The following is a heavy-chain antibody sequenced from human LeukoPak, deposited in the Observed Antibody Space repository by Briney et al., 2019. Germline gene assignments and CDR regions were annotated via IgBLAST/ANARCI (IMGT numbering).Heavy chain of an antibody. CDR2: INPSGGST. D-gene: IGHD5-12*01. Sequence: GASVKVSCKASGYTFTSYYMHWVRQAPGQGLEWMGIINPSGGSTSYAQKFQGRVTMTRDTSTSTVYMELSSLRSEDTAVYYCARVGGYDSARVYNWFDPWSQGTLVTVSS. V-gene: IGHV1-46*01. CDR1: GYTFTSYY. CDR3: ARVGGYDSARVYNWFDP. J-gene: IGHJ5*02.